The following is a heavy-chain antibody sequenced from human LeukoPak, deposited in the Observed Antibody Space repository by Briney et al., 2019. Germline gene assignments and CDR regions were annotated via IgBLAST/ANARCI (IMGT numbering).Heavy chain of an antibody. V-gene: IGHV4-59*01. CDR3: ARDHYYDSSGFES. CDR2: IYYSGNT. CDR1: GGSISSYY. J-gene: IGHJ4*02. D-gene: IGHD3-22*01. Sequence: KPSETLSLTCTVSGGSISSYYWSWIRQPPGKGLEWIGYIYYSGNTNYNPSLKSRVTISVDTSKNQFSLKLSSVTAADTAVYYCARDHYYDSSGFESWGQGTLVTVSS.